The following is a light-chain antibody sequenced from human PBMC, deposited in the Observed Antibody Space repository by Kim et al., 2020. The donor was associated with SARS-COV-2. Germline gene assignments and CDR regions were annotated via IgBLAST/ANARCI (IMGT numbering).Light chain of an antibody. V-gene: IGLV6-57*04. CDR1: SGSIASNY. J-gene: IGLJ1*01. CDR3: QSYDSSNYV. CDR2: EDN. Sequence: NFMLTQPHSVSESPGKTVTISCTRSSGSIASNYVQWNQQRPGSAPTTVIYEDNQRPSGVPDRFSGSIDSSSNSASLTISGLKTEDEADYYCQSYDSSNYVFGTGTKVTVL.